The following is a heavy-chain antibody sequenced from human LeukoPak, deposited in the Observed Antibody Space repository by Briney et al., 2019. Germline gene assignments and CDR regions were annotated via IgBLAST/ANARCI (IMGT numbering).Heavy chain of an antibody. Sequence: SETLSLTCTVSGGSISSYYWSWIRQPPGKGLEWIGYIYYSGSTNYNPSLKSRVTISVDTSKNQFSLKLSSVTAADTAVYYCAREIGYCSSTSCLFDYWGQGTLVTVSS. J-gene: IGHJ4*02. D-gene: IGHD2-2*01. V-gene: IGHV4-59*01. CDR2: IYYSGST. CDR1: GGSISSYY. CDR3: AREIGYCSSTSCLFDY.